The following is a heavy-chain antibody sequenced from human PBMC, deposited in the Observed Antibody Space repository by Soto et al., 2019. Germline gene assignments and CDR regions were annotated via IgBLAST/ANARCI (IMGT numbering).Heavy chain of an antibody. D-gene: IGHD1-26*01. CDR1: TGNY. V-gene: IGHV1-18*04. CDR2: ISAYNGNT. J-gene: IGHJ4*02. CDR3: ASGSFDY. Sequence: ASVKVSCKASTGNYLHWVRQAPGQGLEWMGWISAYNGNTNYAQKLQGRVTMTTDTSTSTAYMELRSLRSDDTAVYYCASGSFDYWGQGTLVTVSS.